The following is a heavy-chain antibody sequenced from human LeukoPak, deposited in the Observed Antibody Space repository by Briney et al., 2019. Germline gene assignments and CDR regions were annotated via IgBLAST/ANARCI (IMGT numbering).Heavy chain of an antibody. CDR2: ISWNSGSI. J-gene: IGHJ4*02. Sequence: GGSLRLSCAASGFTFDDYAMHWVRQAPGKGLEWVSGISWNSGSIGYADSVKGRFTISRDNAKNSLYLQMNSLRAEDTALYYWAKGLDWNEYFDYWGQGTLVTVSS. CDR3: AKGLDWNEYFDY. CDR1: GFTFDDYA. V-gene: IGHV3-9*01. D-gene: IGHD1-1*01.